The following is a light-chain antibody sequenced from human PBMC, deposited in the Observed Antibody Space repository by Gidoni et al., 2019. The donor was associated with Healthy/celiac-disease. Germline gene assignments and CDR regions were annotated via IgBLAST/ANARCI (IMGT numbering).Light chain of an antibody. Sequence: ESVVTQSPGTLSLSPGERATLSCRASQSVSSSYLAWYQQKPGQAPRLLIYVASSRPTGIPDRFSGVGSGPGFPLPIGRLDPEDFAVYSCRRYGSSPYTFGQGTKLEIK. J-gene: IGKJ2*01. CDR3: RRYGSSPYT. V-gene: IGKV3-20*01. CDR1: QSVSSSY. CDR2: VAS.